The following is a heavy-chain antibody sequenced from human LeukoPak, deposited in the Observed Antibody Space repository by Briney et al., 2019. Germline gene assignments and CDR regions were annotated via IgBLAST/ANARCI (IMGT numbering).Heavy chain of an antibody. V-gene: IGHV4-59*08. J-gene: IGHJ2*01. Sequence: SETLSLTCTVSGGSISSYYWSWIRQPPGKGLEWIGYIYYSGSANYNPSLKSRVTISVDTSKNQFSLKLSSVTAADTAVYYCARRGTVTTNDRYFDLWGRGTLVTVSS. CDR2: IYYSGSA. CDR1: GGSISSYY. CDR3: ARRGTVTTNDRYFDL. D-gene: IGHD4-17*01.